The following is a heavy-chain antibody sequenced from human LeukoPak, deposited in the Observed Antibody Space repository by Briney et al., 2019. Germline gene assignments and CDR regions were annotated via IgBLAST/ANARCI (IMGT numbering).Heavy chain of an antibody. CDR3: ARDPSTPRNYDSSGYYYEHAFDI. Sequence: SETLSLTCTVSGGSISGSSHYWGWLRQPPGKGLEWVGTIIYSGNTYYNPSLKSRVTISLDTSKNHFSLRLSSVTAADTAVYYCARDPSTPRNYDSSGYYYEHAFDIWGQGTMVTVSS. CDR1: GGSISGSSHY. V-gene: IGHV4-39*07. J-gene: IGHJ3*02. D-gene: IGHD3-22*01. CDR2: IIYSGNT.